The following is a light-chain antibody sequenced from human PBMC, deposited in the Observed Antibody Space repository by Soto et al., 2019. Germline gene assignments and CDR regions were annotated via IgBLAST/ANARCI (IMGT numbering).Light chain of an antibody. CDR2: DVT. CDR1: SSDVGGYNS. V-gene: IGLV2-14*01. J-gene: IGLJ1*01. CDR3: SSFTSSITYV. Sequence: QSVLTRPASVSGSPGQWITISCTGTSSDVGGYNSVSWYRHDPGKAPKLIIYDVTYRPSGVSNRFSGSKSGNTASLTIPGLQSEDEADYHCSSFTSSITYVFGKGTKVTVL.